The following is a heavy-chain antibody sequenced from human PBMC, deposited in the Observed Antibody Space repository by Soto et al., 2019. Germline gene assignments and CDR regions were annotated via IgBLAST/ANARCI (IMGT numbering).Heavy chain of an antibody. CDR1: GGSFTSYY. V-gene: IGHV4-34*01. J-gene: IGHJ4*02. Sequence: QVRLQQWGAGLLKPSETLSLTCAVYGGSFTSYYWSWIRQPPGKGLEWIGDISHGGITNYNPSLKSRVTVSRDTSQNHFSLRLTSVTGAGTAVYYCARDFDYWGQGTLFTVSS. CDR3: ARDFDY. CDR2: ISHGGIT.